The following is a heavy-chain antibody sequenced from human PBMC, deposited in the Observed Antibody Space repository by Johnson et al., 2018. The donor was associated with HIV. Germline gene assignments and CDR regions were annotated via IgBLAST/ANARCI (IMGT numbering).Heavy chain of an antibody. CDR1: GFTFDDYA. D-gene: IGHD4-23*01. J-gene: IGHJ3*02. CDR2: ISWNSGSI. CDR3: ANGLSTVVTDAFDI. Sequence: ASGFTFDDYAMHWVRQAPGKGLEWVSGISWNSGSIGYADSVKGRFTISRDNAKNSLYLQMNSLRAEDTAVYYCANGLSTVVTDAFDIWGQGTMVTVSS. V-gene: IGHV3-9*01.